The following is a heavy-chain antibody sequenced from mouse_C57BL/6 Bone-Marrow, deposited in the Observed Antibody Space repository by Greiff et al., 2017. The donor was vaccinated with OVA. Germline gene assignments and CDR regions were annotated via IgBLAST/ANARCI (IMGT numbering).Heavy chain of an antibody. CDR3: ARGDPSYFDY. CDR1: GFTFSDYG. V-gene: IGHV5-17*01. J-gene: IGHJ2*01. CDR2: ISSGSSTI. Sequence: EVNVVESGGGLVKPGGSLKLSCAASGFTFSDYGMHWVRQAPEKGLEWVAYISSGSSTIYYADTVKGRFTISRDNAKHTLFLQMTSLRSEDTAMYYCARGDPSYFDYWGQGTTLTVSS.